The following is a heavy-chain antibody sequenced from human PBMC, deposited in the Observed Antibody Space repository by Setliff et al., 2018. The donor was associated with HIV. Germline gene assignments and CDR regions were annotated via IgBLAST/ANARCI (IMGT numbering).Heavy chain of an antibody. J-gene: IGHJ4*02. CDR2: ISSDGSST. V-gene: IGHV3-74*03. D-gene: IGHD2-15*01. CDR3: ARARGGNSEWSY. Sequence: GGSLRLSCAASGFTFSSYWMHWVRQVPGKGLVWVSRISSDGSSTTYADFVKGRLTISRDTAKNTLYLQMNSLRAEDTAVYSCARARGGNSEWSYWGQGTLVTVSS. CDR1: GFTFSSYW.